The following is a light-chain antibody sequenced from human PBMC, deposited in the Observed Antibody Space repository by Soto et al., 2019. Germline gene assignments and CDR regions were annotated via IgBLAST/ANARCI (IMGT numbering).Light chain of an antibody. V-gene: IGLV2-14*03. J-gene: IGLJ1*01. Sequence: QSVLTQPASVSGSPGQSIAISCTGTSSDVGGYNSVSWYQQHPGKAPKLMIYNVSNRPSGVSDRFSGSKSGNTASLTISGLQAEDEADYYCSSYTSSKTYVFGTGTKVTDL. CDR3: SSYTSSKTYV. CDR2: NVS. CDR1: SSDVGGYNS.